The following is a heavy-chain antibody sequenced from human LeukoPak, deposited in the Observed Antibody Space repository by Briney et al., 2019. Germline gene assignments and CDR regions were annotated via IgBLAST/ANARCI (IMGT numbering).Heavy chain of an antibody. CDR3: TTRRQDGW. D-gene: IGHD2-15*01. Sequence: GGSLRLSCVGSGFTFSDAWMSWVRQAPGKGLEWVGRIKSKSDGGTVDYAAPVKGRFTISRDDSRNTLYLQMNSLKTEDTAVYYCTTRRQDGWWGQGTLVTVS. V-gene: IGHV3-15*01. CDR2: IKSKSDGGTV. J-gene: IGHJ4*02. CDR1: GFTFSDAW.